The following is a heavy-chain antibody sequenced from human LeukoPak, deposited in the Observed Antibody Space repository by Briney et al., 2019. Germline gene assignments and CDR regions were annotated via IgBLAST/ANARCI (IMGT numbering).Heavy chain of an antibody. Sequence: PGGSLRLSCAASGFTFRNYWMHWVRQAPGKGLVWVSRIDGDGGSASYADSVKGRFTVSRDNAKTTLYLQMNSLRAEDTAVYYCAGRTGSGWYELYYGMDVWGQGTTVTVSS. CDR1: GFTFRNYW. J-gene: IGHJ6*02. D-gene: IGHD6-19*01. CDR2: IDGDGGSA. V-gene: IGHV3-74*01. CDR3: AGRTGSGWYELYYGMDV.